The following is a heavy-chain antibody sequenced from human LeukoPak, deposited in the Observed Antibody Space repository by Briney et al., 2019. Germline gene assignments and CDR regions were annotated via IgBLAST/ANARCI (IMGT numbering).Heavy chain of an antibody. Sequence: PSETLSLTCNVSGDSITSHYWNWLRQPPGKGLEWIGYIYYTGIIKYNPSLTSRVSMSVDTSKNQFFLKMKSVTAADTAVYHCARSVDYFDNTGPHMMFDYWGQGSLVTVSS. J-gene: IGHJ4*02. CDR2: IYYTGII. CDR1: GDSITSHY. D-gene: IGHD3-22*01. V-gene: IGHV4-59*11. CDR3: ARSVDYFDNTGPHMMFDY.